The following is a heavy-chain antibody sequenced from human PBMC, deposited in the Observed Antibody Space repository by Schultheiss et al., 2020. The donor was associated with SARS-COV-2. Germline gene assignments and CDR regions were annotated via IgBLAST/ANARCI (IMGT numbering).Heavy chain of an antibody. Sequence: SETLSLTCAVSGGSISSSNWWSWVRQPPGKGLEWIGEINHSGSTNYNPSLKSRVTISVDTSKNQFSLKLSSVTAADTAVYYCARAPGDFWSGYYTESYYYYGMDVWGQGTTVTVSS. CDR1: GGSISSSNW. J-gene: IGHJ6*02. V-gene: IGHV4-4*02. CDR2: INHSGST. CDR3: ARAPGDFWSGYYTESYYYYGMDV. D-gene: IGHD3-3*01.